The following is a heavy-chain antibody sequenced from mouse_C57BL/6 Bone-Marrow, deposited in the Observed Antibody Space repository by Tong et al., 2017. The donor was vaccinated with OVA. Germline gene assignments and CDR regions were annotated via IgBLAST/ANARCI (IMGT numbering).Heavy chain of an antibody. CDR2: IYPGDGDT. CDR3: TRGSMVTPFDY. CDR1: GYTFTSYW. Sequence: VQLQESGAELARPGASVKLSCKASGYTFTSYWMQWVKQRPGQGLEWIGAIYPGDGDTRYTQKFKGKATLTADKSCSTAYMELSSLASEDSAVYYCTRGSMVTPFDYWGQGTTLTVSS. J-gene: IGHJ2*01. D-gene: IGHD2-10*02. V-gene: IGHV1-87*01.